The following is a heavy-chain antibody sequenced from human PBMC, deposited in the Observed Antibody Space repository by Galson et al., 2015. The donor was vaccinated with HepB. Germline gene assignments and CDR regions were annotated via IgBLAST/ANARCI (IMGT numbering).Heavy chain of an antibody. CDR2: IIPIFDIA. D-gene: IGHD1-1*01. CDR3: ARDPGTTTEDGFDV. J-gene: IGHJ3*01. V-gene: IGHV1-69*17. Sequence: ISWVRQAPGQGLEWMGGIIPIFDIANYAQKFRDRVTITADKSTSTAYMELSSLTSEDTAVFYCARDPGTTTEDGFDVWGQGTMVTVSS.